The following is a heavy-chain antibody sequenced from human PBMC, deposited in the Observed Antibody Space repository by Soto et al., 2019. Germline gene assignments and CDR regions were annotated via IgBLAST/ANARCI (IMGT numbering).Heavy chain of an antibody. CDR3: EKSHESSGYYYAFGY. Sequence: EVQLLESGGGLVQPGGSLRLSCAASGFTFSHYAMTWVRQAPGKRLEWVSGINGSGRSTYYADSVKGRFTISRDNSKNAMYLQMISLRADDTAVYYCEKSHESSGYYYAFGYWGQGTLVTVSS. D-gene: IGHD3-22*01. CDR2: INGSGRST. CDR1: GFTFSHYA. J-gene: IGHJ4*02. V-gene: IGHV3-23*01.